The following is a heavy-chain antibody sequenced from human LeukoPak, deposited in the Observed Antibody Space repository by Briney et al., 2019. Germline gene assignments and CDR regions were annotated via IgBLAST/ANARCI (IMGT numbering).Heavy chain of an antibody. Sequence: GGSLRLSCAASGFTFSNAWMSWVRQAPGKGLEWVGRIKSKTDDGTTDYAAPVKGRFTISRDDSKNTLYLQMNSLKTEDTAVYYCTTDPATPFGYWGQGTLVTVSS. J-gene: IGHJ4*02. CDR2: IKSKTDDGTT. CDR3: TTDPATPFGY. V-gene: IGHV3-15*01. CDR1: GFTFSNAW. D-gene: IGHD2-2*01.